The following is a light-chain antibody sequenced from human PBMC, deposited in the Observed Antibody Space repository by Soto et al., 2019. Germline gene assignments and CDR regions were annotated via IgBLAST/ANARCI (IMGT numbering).Light chain of an antibody. CDR2: WAS. Sequence: DIVMTQSPDSLAVSLGERATINCKSSQSILYSPNNKNYLAWYQQKPGQPTKLLIYWASTRESGVPDRFSGSGSGTDFTLTISSLQAEDVAVYHCHQYYSTPHTFGQGTKLEIK. V-gene: IGKV4-1*01. J-gene: IGKJ2*01. CDR3: HQYYSTPHT. CDR1: QSILYSPNNKNY.